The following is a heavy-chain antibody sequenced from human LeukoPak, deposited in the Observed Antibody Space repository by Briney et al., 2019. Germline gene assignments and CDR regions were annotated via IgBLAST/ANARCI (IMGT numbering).Heavy chain of an antibody. CDR1: GGSISSYY. Sequence: TLSLTCTVSGGSISSYYWNWIRQPPGKGLEWIGYIYYSGSTNYNPSLKSRVTISVDTSKNQFSLKLRSVTAADTAVYNCARHDDYYDSSGYRYWGQGTLVTVSS. D-gene: IGHD3-22*01. V-gene: IGHV4-59*01. J-gene: IGHJ4*02. CDR2: IYYSGST. CDR3: ARHDDYYDSSGYRY.